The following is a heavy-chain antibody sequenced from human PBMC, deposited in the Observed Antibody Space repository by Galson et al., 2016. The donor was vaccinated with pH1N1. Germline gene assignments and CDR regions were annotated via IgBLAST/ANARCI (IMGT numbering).Heavy chain of an antibody. CDR1: GFTFSDYW. CDR2: INQDDSKK. V-gene: IGHV3-7*05. J-gene: IGHJ4*02. CDR3: AKARATGIVNTGDFDY. Sequence: SLRLSCAASGFTFSDYWMSWVRQAPGKGLEWVANINQDDSKKHYVASVRGRFTISRDNAKNSLFLQMNSLRVEDTAVYYCAKARATGIVNTGDFDYWGQGTLVTVSS. D-gene: IGHD1-14*01.